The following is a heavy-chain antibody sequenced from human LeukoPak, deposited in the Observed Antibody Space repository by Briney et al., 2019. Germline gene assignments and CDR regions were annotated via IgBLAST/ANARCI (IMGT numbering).Heavy chain of an antibody. CDR2: INQDGTEK. V-gene: IGHV3-7*01. CDR1: GFTFTTYW. Sequence: GGSLRLSCAASGFTFTTYWMSWVRQLPGKGLEWVANINQDGTEKYYVDSVKGRFTISRDNAKNSLYLQMNSLRAEDTAVYYCVRHRSASDYWGQGALVTVSS. D-gene: IGHD3-10*01. J-gene: IGHJ4*02. CDR3: VRHRSASDY.